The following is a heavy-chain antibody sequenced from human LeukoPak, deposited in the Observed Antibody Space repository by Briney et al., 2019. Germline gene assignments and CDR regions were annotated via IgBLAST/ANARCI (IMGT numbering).Heavy chain of an antibody. CDR3: ARASGSSFLDY. Sequence: ASVKVSCKASGYTFTSYYMHWVRQAPGRGLEWMGIINPSGGSTSYAQKFQGRVTMTRDTSTSTVYMGLSSLRSEDTAVYYCARASGSSFLDYWGQGTLVTVSS. J-gene: IGHJ4*02. CDR1: GYTFTSYY. V-gene: IGHV1-46*01. D-gene: IGHD3-10*01. CDR2: INPSGGST.